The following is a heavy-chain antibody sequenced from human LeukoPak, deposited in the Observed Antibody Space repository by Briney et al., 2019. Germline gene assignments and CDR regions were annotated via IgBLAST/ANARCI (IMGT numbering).Heavy chain of an antibody. D-gene: IGHD3-10*01. CDR3: ARHRYYYGSGRYNWFDP. Sequence: SETLSLTCAVYGGSFSGYYWSWIRQPPGKGLEWIGEINHSGSTNYNPSLKSRVTISVDASKNQFSLKLSSVTAADTAVYYCARHRYYYGSGRYNWFDPWGQGTLVTVSS. V-gene: IGHV4-34*01. CDR2: INHSGST. CDR1: GGSFSGYY. J-gene: IGHJ5*02.